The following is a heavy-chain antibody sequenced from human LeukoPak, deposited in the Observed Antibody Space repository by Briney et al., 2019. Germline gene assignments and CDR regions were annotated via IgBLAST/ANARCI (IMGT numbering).Heavy chain of an antibody. J-gene: IGHJ5*02. CDR3: VRDATRGGDLDH. CDR2: IKVDGSEN. V-gene: IGHV3-7*01. CDR1: GFTFSDYW. D-gene: IGHD2-21*01. Sequence: PGGSLRLSCAASGFTFSDYWMMWVRQAPGKGLEWVAQIKVDGSENYYVDSVRGRFTISRDNAKNSLDLQMNTLRVEDTAVYYCVRDATRGGDLDHWGQGTLVTVSS.